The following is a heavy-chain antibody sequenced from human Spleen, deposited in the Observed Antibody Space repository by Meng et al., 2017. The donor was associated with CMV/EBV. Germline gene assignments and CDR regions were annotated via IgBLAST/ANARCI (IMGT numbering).Heavy chain of an antibody. CDR1: GYTFTGYY. V-gene: IGHV1-2*02. D-gene: IGHD2-2*01. Sequence: ASVKVSCKASGYTFTGYYMHWVRQAPGQGLEWMGWINPNSGGTNYAQKFQGRVTMTRDTSISTAYMELSRLRSDDTAVYYCARGGIVVVPAAAYYYYYGMDVWGQGTTVTVSS. CDR3: ARGGIVVVPAAAYYYYYGMDV. J-gene: IGHJ6*02. CDR2: INPNSGGT.